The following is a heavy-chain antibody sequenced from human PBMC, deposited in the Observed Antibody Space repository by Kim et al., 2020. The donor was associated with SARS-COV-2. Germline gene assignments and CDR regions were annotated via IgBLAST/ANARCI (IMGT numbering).Heavy chain of an antibody. CDR2: ISWNSGSI. Sequence: GGSLRLSCAVSGFTFDDYAMHWVRQAPGKGLEWVSGISWNSGSIGYADSVKGRFTISRDNAKNSLYLQMNSLRAEDTALYYCAKDQAAVVTGYFDYWGQG. CDR3: AKDQAAVVTGYFDY. CDR1: GFTFDDYA. J-gene: IGHJ4*02. D-gene: IGHD6-25*01. V-gene: IGHV3-9*01.